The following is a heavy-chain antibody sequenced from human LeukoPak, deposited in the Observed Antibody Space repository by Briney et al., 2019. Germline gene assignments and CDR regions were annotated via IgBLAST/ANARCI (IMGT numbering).Heavy chain of an antibody. Sequence: GGSLRLSCAASGFSFRTYGMSWVRQAPGKRLEWVSGISGSGDNTHNADFVKGRFTISRDNSKNTLYLQMNSLRAEDTAVYYCAKIAEASGIHGQGYDYWGQGTLVTVSS. V-gene: IGHV3-23*01. D-gene: IGHD1-26*01. CDR1: GFSFRTYG. CDR2: ISGSGDNT. J-gene: IGHJ4*02. CDR3: AKIAEASGIHGQGYDY.